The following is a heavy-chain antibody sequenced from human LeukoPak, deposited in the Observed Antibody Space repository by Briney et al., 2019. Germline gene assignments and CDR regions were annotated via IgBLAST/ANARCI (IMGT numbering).Heavy chain of an antibody. Sequence: GGSLRLSCAASGFTFSSYSMNWVRQAPGKGLEWVSSISSSSSYIYYADSVKGRFTISRDNAKNSLYLQMNSLRAEDTAVYYCARDGLAGSSSDFDYWGQGTLVTVSS. CDR3: ARDGLAGSSSDFDY. CDR2: ISSSSSYI. D-gene: IGHD6-6*01. V-gene: IGHV3-21*01. CDR1: GFTFSSYS. J-gene: IGHJ4*02.